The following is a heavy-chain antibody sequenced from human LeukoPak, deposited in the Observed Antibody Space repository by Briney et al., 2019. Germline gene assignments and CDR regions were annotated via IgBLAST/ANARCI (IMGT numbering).Heavy chain of an antibody. CDR3: ARGGYVGVRAFDI. CDR1: GGSFSGYY. J-gene: IGHJ3*02. CDR2: INHSGST. D-gene: IGHD5-12*01. Sequence: SXXLSLTCAVYGGSFSGYYWSWIRQPPGKGLEWIGEINHSGSTNYNPSLKSRVTVSVDTSKNQFSLKLSSVTAADTAVYYCARGGYVGVRAFDIWGRGTMVTVSS. V-gene: IGHV4-34*01.